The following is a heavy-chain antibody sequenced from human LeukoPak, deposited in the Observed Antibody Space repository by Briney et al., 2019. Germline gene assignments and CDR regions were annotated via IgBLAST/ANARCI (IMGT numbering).Heavy chain of an antibody. CDR2: ISSSSSDI. CDR3: AGAPTVTTFGN. D-gene: IGHD4-17*01. V-gene: IGHV3-21*01. CDR1: GFIFSSYS. J-gene: IGHJ4*02. Sequence: GGSLRLSCAASGFIFSSYSMNWVRQAPGKGLEWVSSISSSSSDIYYADSVKGRFTISRDNAKSSLYLQMNSLRAEDTAVYYCAGAPTVTTFGNWGQGTLVTVSS.